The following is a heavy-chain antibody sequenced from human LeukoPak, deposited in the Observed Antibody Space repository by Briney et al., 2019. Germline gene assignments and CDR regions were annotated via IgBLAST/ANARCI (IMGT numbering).Heavy chain of an antibody. V-gene: IGHV4-59*01. CDR2: IYYSGSN. J-gene: IGHJ4*02. CDR1: GGSISSYY. D-gene: IGHD7-27*01. CDR3: AGGRKTGDRLFDY. Sequence: PSETLSLTCTVSGGSISSYYWSWVRQPPGKGLEGIGYIYYSGSNNYNPSLTSRVTISVDTSKNQFSLKLSSVTAADTAVYYCAGGRKTGDRLFDYWGQGTLVTVSS.